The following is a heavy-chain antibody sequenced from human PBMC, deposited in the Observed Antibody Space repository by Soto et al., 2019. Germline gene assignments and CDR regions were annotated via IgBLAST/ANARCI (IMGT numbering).Heavy chain of an antibody. CDR1: GGSFSGYY. V-gene: IGHV4-34*01. CDR3: AREEYGSGSAYLRNYGMEV. D-gene: IGHD3-10*01. Sequence: PSETLSLTCSVYGGSFSGYYWSWIRQPPGKGLEWIGEINHSGSTNYNPSLKSRVTISVDTSKNQFSLKLSSVTAADTAMYYCAREEYGSGSAYLRNYGMEVWGQGPTGT. CDR2: INHSGST. J-gene: IGHJ6*02.